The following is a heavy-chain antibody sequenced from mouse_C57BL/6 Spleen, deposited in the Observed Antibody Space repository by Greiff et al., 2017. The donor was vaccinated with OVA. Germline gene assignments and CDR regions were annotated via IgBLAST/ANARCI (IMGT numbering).Heavy chain of an antibody. CDR3: ARFAY. V-gene: IGHV1-81*01. Sequence: VQLQQSGAELARPGASVKLSCTASGYTFTSYGVSWVKQRPGQGLEWIGEIYPRSGTAYYNAKFKGKATLTADKSSSTAYMELRSLTSEDSAVYFCARFAYWGQGTLVTVSA. J-gene: IGHJ3*01. CDR2: IYPRSGTA. CDR1: GYTFTSYG.